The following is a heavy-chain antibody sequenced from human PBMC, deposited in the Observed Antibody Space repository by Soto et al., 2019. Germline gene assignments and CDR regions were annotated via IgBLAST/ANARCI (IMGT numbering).Heavy chain of an antibody. D-gene: IGHD2-15*01. J-gene: IGHJ5*01. CDR1: GDSISTVDYF. CDR2: IYKSATT. V-gene: IGHV4-30-4*01. CDR3: ARGRYCLTGRCFPNWFDS. Sequence: PSENLSLTCSVSGDSISTVDYFWAWVRQPPGQALEYIGYIYKSATTYYNPSFESRVAISLDTSKSQFSLNVTSLTAADTAVYFCARGRYCLTGRCFPNWFDSWGQGTLVTVSS.